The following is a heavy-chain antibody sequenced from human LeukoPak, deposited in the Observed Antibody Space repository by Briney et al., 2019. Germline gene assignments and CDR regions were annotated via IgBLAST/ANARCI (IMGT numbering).Heavy chain of an antibody. D-gene: IGHD3-22*01. Sequence: PGGSLRLSCAASGFTFDDYAMHWVRQAPGKGLEWVSAISGSGGSTYYADSVKGRFTISRDNSKNTLYLQMNSLRAEDTAVYYCAKEYSHYDSRDYWGQGTLVTVSS. CDR2: ISGSGGST. J-gene: IGHJ4*02. CDR3: AKEYSHYDSRDY. V-gene: IGHV3-23*01. CDR1: GFTFDDYA.